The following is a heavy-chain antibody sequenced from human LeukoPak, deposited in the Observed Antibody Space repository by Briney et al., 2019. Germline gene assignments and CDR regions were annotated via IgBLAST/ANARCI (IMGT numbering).Heavy chain of an antibody. V-gene: IGHV1-2*02. J-gene: IGHJ4*02. Sequence: ASVKVSCKASGYTFTGYFVHWVRQAPGQGLEWVGWINPNGGGTNYAPKFQGRVTMTRDTSITTVYMELCGLRSDDTAVYFCARVPNYWGQGTPVTVSS. CDR1: GYTFTGYF. CDR3: ARVPNY. CDR2: INPNGGGT.